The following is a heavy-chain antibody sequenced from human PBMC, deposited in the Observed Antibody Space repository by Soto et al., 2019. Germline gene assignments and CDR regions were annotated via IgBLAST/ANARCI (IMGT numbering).Heavy chain of an antibody. D-gene: IGHD2-2*02. Sequence: LRLSCAASGFTFNTYGMHWVRQAPGKGLEWVAVISYDGSEKYYVDSVKGRFTISKDNSKNTLYLQMNSLRPEDTAVYYCAKSPNFYCSSPNCYKYYFDHWGQGTRVTVSS. V-gene: IGHV3-30*18. CDR3: AKSPNFYCSSPNCYKYYFDH. CDR2: ISYDGSEK. J-gene: IGHJ4*02. CDR1: GFTFNTYG.